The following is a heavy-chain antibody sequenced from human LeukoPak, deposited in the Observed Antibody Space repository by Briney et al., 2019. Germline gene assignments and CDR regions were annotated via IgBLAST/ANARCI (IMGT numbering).Heavy chain of an antibody. Sequence: GSLRLSCAASGSTFSNYAMSWVRQAPGKGLEWVSAILGSGGSTYYADSVKGRFTVSRDNSKSTLYLQMNSLRAEDTALYYCAKWGDYDVLTGYYVPDYWGQGTLVTVSS. CDR1: GSTFSNYA. V-gene: IGHV3-23*01. D-gene: IGHD3-9*01. CDR2: ILGSGGST. J-gene: IGHJ4*02. CDR3: AKWGDYDVLTGYYVPDY.